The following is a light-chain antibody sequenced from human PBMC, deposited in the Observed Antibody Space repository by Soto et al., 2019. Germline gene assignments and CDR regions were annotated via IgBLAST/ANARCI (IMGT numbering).Light chain of an antibody. CDR3: QQSYSTLLIT. CDR1: QSISSY. Sequence: DIQMTQSPSSLSASVGDRVTITCRASQSISSYLNWYQQKPGKAPKLLIYAASSLQSGVPSRFSGSGSRTDFPLTISSLQPEDFATYYCQQSYSTLLITFGPGTKVDIK. V-gene: IGKV1-39*01. J-gene: IGKJ3*01. CDR2: AAS.